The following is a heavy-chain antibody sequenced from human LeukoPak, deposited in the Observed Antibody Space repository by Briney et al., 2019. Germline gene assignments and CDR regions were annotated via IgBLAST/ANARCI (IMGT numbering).Heavy chain of an antibody. J-gene: IGHJ4*02. Sequence: ASVKVSCKASGYTFTSYYMHWVRQAPGQGLEWMGRINPNSGGTNYAQKFQGRVTMIRDTSISTAYMELSRLRSDDTAVYYCARDRLAIYGSGSYNYWGQGTLVTVSS. D-gene: IGHD3-10*01. V-gene: IGHV1-2*06. CDR2: INPNSGGT. CDR3: ARDRLAIYGSGSYNY. CDR1: GYTFTSYY.